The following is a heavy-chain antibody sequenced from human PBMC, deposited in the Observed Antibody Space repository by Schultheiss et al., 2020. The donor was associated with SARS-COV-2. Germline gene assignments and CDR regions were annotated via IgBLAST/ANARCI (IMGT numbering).Heavy chain of an antibody. CDR3: ARDKAIFGVGSGPSYYYYGMDV. Sequence: GSLRLSCAASGFTFSNAWMSWIRQPPGKGLEWIGEINHSGSTNYNPSLKSRVTISVDTSKNQFSLKLSSVTAADTAVYYCARDKAIFGVGSGPSYYYYGMDVWGQGTTVTVSS. CDR2: INHSGST. J-gene: IGHJ6*02. CDR1: GFTFSNAW. V-gene: IGHV4-34*01. D-gene: IGHD3-3*01.